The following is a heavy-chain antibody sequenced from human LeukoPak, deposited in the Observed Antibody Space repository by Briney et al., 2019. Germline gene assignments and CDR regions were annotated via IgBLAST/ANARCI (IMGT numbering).Heavy chain of an antibody. D-gene: IGHD3-10*01. CDR2: ISYDGSNK. CDR1: EFTFNTYG. Sequence: PGRSLRLSCAASEFTFNTYGMHWVRQAPGKGLEWVALISYDGSNKYYTDSVKGRFTISRDNSKNTLHLQMNDLRADDTAVYYCARLEVRGVIGPWGQGSLVTVSS. J-gene: IGHJ5*02. CDR3: ARLEVRGVIGP. V-gene: IGHV3-30*03.